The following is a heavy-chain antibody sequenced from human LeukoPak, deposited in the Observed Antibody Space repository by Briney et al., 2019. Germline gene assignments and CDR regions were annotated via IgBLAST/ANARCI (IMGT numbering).Heavy chain of an antibody. J-gene: IGHJ5*02. Sequence: PGGSLRLSCAASGFTVSSNEMSWVRQAPGKGLEWVSSISGGSTYYADSRKGRFTISRDNSKSTLHLQMNGLRADDTAAYYCARGATDTTRWFDPWGQGTLVTVSS. D-gene: IGHD1-7*01. CDR1: GFTVSSNE. V-gene: IGHV3-38-3*01. CDR2: ISGGST. CDR3: ARGATDTTRWFDP.